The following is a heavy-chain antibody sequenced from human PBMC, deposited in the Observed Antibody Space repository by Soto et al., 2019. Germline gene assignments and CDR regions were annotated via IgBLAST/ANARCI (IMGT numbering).Heavy chain of an antibody. D-gene: IGHD2-2*01. CDR3: ARLGGYCSSTNGYGYYGMDV. CDR1: EGYISSSSW. J-gene: IGHJ6*02. V-gene: IGHV4-4*02. CDR2: IYHSGST. Sequence: PSQLISLTCTVSEGYISSSSWWRWVRQHPGKGLEWIGEIYHSGSTNYNPSLKSRVTISVDKSKNQFSLKVSSVTVADTAVYYCARLGGYCSSTNGYGYYGMDVWGQGTTVTASS.